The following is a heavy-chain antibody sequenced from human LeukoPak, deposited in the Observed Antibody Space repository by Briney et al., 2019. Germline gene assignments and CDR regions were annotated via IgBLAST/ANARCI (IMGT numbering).Heavy chain of an antibody. Sequence: GGSLRLSCAASGFTFSNFWMSWLRQVPGKGLEWVAHIKTDGSEKYYVDSVKGRFTISRDNPNKSLYLQMNSLSVEDTAIYYCTGIVYWGQGTRVTVSS. V-gene: IGHV3-7*01. CDR3: TGIVY. CDR1: GFTFSNFW. CDR2: IKTDGSEK. J-gene: IGHJ4*02.